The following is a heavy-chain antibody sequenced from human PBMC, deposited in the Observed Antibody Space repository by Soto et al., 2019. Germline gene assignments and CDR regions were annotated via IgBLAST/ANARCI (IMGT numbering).Heavy chain of an antibody. CDR1: GYSFTSYW. CDR2: IYPGDSDT. D-gene: IGHD2-15*01. Sequence: PGESLKISCKGSGYSFTSYWIGWVRQMPGKGLEWMGIIYPGDSDTRYSPSFQGQVTISADKSISTAYLQWSSLKASDTAMYYCARQPRYCSGGSCNGDYYYYYGMDVWGQGTTVTVSS. J-gene: IGHJ6*02. V-gene: IGHV5-51*01. CDR3: ARQPRYCSGGSCNGDYYYYYGMDV.